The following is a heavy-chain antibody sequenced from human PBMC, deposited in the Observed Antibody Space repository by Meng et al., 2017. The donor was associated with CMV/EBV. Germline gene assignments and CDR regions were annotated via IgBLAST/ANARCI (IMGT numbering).Heavy chain of an antibody. CDR3: AKDLAVGATHYFDY. CDR2: IWYDGSNK. D-gene: IGHD1-26*01. Sequence: ASGFSFSSYGMHWARQAPGKGLEWVAVIWYDGSNKYYADSVKGRFTISRDNSKNTLYLQMNSLRAEDTAIYYCAKDLAVGATHYFDYWGQGTLVTVSS. V-gene: IGHV3-33*06. CDR1: GFSFSSYG. J-gene: IGHJ4*02.